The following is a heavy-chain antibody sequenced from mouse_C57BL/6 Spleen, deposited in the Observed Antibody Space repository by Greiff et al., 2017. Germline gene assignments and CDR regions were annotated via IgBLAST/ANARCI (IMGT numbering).Heavy chain of an antibody. CDR2: IYPGDGDT. Sequence: VKLQESGAELVKPGASVKISCKASGYAFSSYWMNWVKQRPGKGLEWIGQIYPGDGDTNYNGKFKGKATLTADKSASTAYMQLRSLTSEDSAVYFCARKGTGYFDYWGQGTTLTVSS. V-gene: IGHV1-80*01. D-gene: IGHD4-1*01. CDR1: GYAFSSYW. J-gene: IGHJ2*01. CDR3: ARKGTGYFDY.